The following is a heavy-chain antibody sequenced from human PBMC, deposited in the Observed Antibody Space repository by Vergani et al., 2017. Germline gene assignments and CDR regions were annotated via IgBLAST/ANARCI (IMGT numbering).Heavy chain of an antibody. Sequence: EVQLVQSGAEVTKPGESRKISCKGSGYSFTSYWIGWVRQMPGKGLEWMGIIYPGDSDTRDSPSFQGQVTISADKSIRTADLQWSSLKASDTAMYYCARSSTSEILGYFDYLGQGTLVSVSS. CDR2: IYPGDSDT. CDR1: GYSFTSYW. J-gene: IGHJ4*02. D-gene: IGHD2-2*01. CDR3: ARSSTSEILGYFDY. V-gene: IGHV5-51*03.